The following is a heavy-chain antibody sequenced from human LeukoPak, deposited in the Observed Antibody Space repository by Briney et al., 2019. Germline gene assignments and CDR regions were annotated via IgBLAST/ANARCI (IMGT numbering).Heavy chain of an antibody. CDR1: GYTFTSYY. CDR2: IDPSGGST. Sequence: DSVKVSCKASGYTFTSYYMHWVRQAPGQGLEWMGIIDPSGGSTSYAQKFQGRVTMTRDTSTSTVYMELSSLRSEDTAVYYCARDWGYYYDSSGYYPDDAFDIWGQGTMVTVSS. CDR3: ARDWGYYYDSSGYYPDDAFDI. D-gene: IGHD3-22*01. J-gene: IGHJ3*02. V-gene: IGHV1-46*01.